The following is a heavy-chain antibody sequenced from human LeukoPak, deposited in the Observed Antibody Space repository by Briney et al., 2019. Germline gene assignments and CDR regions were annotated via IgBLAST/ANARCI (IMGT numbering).Heavy chain of an antibody. D-gene: IGHD3-22*01. V-gene: IGHV3-48*01. Sequence: GGSLRLSCVASGFTFNTYSLNWVRQAPGKGLEWISYIGSDSTTLYYADSVQGRFSISRDNAKNSLYLQMNSLRSDDTAFYYCAKEGTYYYDSSDSTRFDYWGQGTLVTVSS. J-gene: IGHJ4*02. CDR3: AKEGTYYYDSSDSTRFDY. CDR2: IGSDSTTL. CDR1: GFTFNTYS.